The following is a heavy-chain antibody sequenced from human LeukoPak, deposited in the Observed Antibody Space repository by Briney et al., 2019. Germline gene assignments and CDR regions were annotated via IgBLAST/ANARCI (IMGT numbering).Heavy chain of an antibody. CDR1: GGSFSGYY. D-gene: IGHD6-13*01. V-gene: IGHV4-34*01. CDR3: ARGPQTIAAAGGYYFDY. CDR2: INHSGST. Sequence: PSETLSLTCAVYGGSFSGYYWSWIRQPPGKGLEWIGEINHSGSTNYNPSLKGRVTISVDTSKNQFSLKLSSVTAADTAVYYCARGPQTIAAAGGYYFDYWGQGTLVTVSS. J-gene: IGHJ4*02.